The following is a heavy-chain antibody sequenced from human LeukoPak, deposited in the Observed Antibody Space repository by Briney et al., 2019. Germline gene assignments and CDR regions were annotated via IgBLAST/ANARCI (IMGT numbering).Heavy chain of an antibody. Sequence: APVKVSCKASGYTFTGYYMDWVRQAPGQGLEWMGWINPNSGGTNYAQKFQGRVTMTRDTSISTAYMELSRLRSDDTAVYYCARGLLVDYYGSLFRGSWFDPWGQGTLVTVSS. V-gene: IGHV1-2*02. J-gene: IGHJ5*02. CDR2: INPNSGGT. CDR1: GYTFTGYY. D-gene: IGHD3-10*01. CDR3: ARGLLVDYYGSLFRGSWFDP.